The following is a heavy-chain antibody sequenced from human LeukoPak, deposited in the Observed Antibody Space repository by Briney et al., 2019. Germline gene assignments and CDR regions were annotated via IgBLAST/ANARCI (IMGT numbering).Heavy chain of an antibody. Sequence: PSETLSLTCSVSGYSFTSGHYWGWIRQPPGKGLEWIANIYHTGSAHYNPSLKSRVAISVDTSKNQFSLKLSSVTAADTAVYCARYCTSTTCILRGFDYWGQGTLVTVSS. D-gene: IGHD2-2*01. V-gene: IGHV4-38-2*01. CDR3: ARYCTSTTCILRGFDY. CDR1: GYSFTSGHY. CDR2: IYHTGSA. J-gene: IGHJ4*02.